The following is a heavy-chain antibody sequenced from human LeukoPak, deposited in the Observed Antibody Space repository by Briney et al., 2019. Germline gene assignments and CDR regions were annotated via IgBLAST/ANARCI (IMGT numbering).Heavy chain of an antibody. CDR2: IYPGDSDT. D-gene: IGHD3-10*01. CDR1: GYSFTSYW. Sequence: GESLKISCKGSGYSFTSYWIGWVRQMPGKGLEWMGIIYPGDSDTRYSPSFQGQVTISADKSISTAYLQWSSLKASDTAMYYCARHYYGSGSYYKYGMDVWGQGTTVTVSS. V-gene: IGHV5-51*01. J-gene: IGHJ6*02. CDR3: ARHYYGSGSYYKYGMDV.